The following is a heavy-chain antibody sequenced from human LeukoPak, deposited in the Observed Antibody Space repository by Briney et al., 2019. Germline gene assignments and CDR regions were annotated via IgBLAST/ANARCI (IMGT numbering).Heavy chain of an antibody. Sequence: YLRLSYTGSGFTCDDYAMHWVRQAPGKGLEWVTGINWNSGDIGYADSVKRRLTISRDNAKNALLLQMNSLRAEDTALYYCAKDLKGWIAVAGLPDYWGQGTLVTVSS. CDR2: INWNSGDI. CDR3: AKDLKGWIAVAGLPDY. D-gene: IGHD6-19*01. V-gene: IGHV3-9*01. J-gene: IGHJ4*02. CDR1: GFTCDDYA.